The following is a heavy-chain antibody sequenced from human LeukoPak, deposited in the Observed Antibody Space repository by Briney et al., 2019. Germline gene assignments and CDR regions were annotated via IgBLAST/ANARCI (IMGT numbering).Heavy chain of an antibody. J-gene: IGHJ4*02. V-gene: IGHV4-4*07. Sequence: SETLSLTCTVSGGSISSYYWNWIRQPAGKGLEWIGRIYTSGSTNYNPSFKSRVTMSVDTSKKQFSLKLSPVTAADTAVYYCARDRGSYYRHFDYWGQGTLVTVSS. CDR3: ARDRGSYYRHFDY. CDR2: IYTSGST. CDR1: GGSISSYY. D-gene: IGHD1-26*01.